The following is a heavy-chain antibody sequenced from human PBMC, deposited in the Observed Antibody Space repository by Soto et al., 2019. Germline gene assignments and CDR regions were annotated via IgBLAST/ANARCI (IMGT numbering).Heavy chain of an antibody. V-gene: IGHV1-18*01. J-gene: IGHJ5*02. CDR2: ISTYNGNT. CDR1: GYTFTSYG. CDR3: ARDREYNWNYKWFDP. Sequence: QVQLVQSGAEVKKPGASVKVSCKASGYTFTSYGISWVRQAPGQGLEWMGWISTYNGNTNFTQKLQGRVTMTTDTSTSTAYMELRSLRSDDTAVYYCARDREYNWNYKWFDPWGQGTLVTVSS. D-gene: IGHD1-7*01.